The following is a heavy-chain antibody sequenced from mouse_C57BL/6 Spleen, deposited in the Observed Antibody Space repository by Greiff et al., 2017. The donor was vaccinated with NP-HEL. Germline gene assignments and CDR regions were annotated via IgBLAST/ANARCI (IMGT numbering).Heavy chain of an antibody. J-gene: IGHJ4*01. CDR3: ARSGYGSSYNAMDY. CDR2: INPNNGGT. CDR1: GYTFTDYN. V-gene: IGHV1-18*01. Sequence: VQLQQSGPELVKPGASVKIPCKASGYTFTDYNMDWVKQSHGKSLEWIGDINPNNGGTIYNQKFKGKATLTVDKSSSTAYMELRSLTSEDTAVYYCARSGYGSSYNAMDYWGQGTSVTVSS. D-gene: IGHD1-1*01.